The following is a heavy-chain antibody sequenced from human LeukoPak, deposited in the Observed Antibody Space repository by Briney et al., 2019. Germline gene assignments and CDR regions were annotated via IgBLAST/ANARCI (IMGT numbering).Heavy chain of an antibody. CDR3: ARVLSDADAFDI. CDR2: IYYSGST. Sequence: SETLSLTCTVSGGSISSSGYYWSWIRQPPGKGLEWIGYIYYSGSTNYNPSLKSRVTISVDTSKNQFSLKLSSVTAADTAVYYCARVLSDADAFDIWGQGTMVTVSS. V-gene: IGHV4-61*08. CDR1: GGSISSSGYY. J-gene: IGHJ3*02.